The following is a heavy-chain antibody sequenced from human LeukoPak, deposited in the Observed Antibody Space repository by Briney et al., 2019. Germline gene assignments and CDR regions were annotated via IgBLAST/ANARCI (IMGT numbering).Heavy chain of an antibody. V-gene: IGHV4-38-2*02. CDR3: SRASSTSYYDY. J-gene: IGHJ4*02. CDR2: IYHSGST. D-gene: IGHD6-19*01. Sequence: PSETLSLTCSVSGYSITSGHDGTCIRQPPGKGREWIGTIYHSGSTYYNPSLNSRATRSVDTSDNQFALKLASLTAAETALSYCSRASSTSYYDYWGQGTLVSVSS. CDR1: GYSITSGHD.